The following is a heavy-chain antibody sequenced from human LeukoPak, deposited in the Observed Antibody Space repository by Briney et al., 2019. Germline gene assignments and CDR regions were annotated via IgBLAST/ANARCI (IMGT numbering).Heavy chain of an antibody. J-gene: IGHJ4*02. D-gene: IGHD3-22*01. CDR3: ARALKTSYYDTSGAPGY. CDR1: GGTFSSYA. Sequence: SVKVSCKASGGTFSSYAISWVRQAPGQGLEWMGRIIPIFGTANYAQEFQGRVTITTDESTSTAYMELSSLRSEDTAVYYCARALKTSYYDTSGAPGYWGQGTLVTVSS. CDR2: IIPIFGTA. V-gene: IGHV1-69*05.